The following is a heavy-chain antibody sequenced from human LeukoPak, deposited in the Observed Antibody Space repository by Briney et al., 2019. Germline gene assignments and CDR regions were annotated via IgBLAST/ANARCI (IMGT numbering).Heavy chain of an antibody. Sequence: GASVKVSCKASGYTFTNYAIHWVRQAPGQTLEWMGWINTGNGNTQYSQKFQGRVTITRDTSASTAYMELSTLRSEDTAVYYCARDSGSGFYEMTYGGQGTLVIVSS. J-gene: IGHJ4*02. D-gene: IGHD3-22*01. CDR3: ARDSGSGFYEMTY. V-gene: IGHV1-3*04. CDR1: GYTFTNYA. CDR2: INTGNGNT.